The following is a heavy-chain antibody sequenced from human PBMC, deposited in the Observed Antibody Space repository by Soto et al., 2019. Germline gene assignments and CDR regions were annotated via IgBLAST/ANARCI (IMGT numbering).Heavy chain of an antibody. V-gene: IGHV3-23*01. CDR3: AKVRGNIAAALDY. J-gene: IGHJ4*02. D-gene: IGHD6-13*01. Sequence: GGSLRLSCAASGFKFNHYTMSWVRQVPGKGLEWVSAISGRGGSTYYADSVKSRFTISRDSSRNTLYLHMHSLRVEDTAVYYCAKVRGNIAAALDYWGQGTRVTVSS. CDR1: GFKFNHYT. CDR2: ISGRGGST.